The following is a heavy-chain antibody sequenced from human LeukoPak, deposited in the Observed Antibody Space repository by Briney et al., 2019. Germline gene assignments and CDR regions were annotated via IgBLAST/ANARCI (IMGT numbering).Heavy chain of an antibody. V-gene: IGHV4-4*07. CDR3: ARMTTVTV. CDR1: GGSISSYY. Sequence: PSETLSLTCTVSGGSISSYYWSWVRQPAGKGLEWVGRIYASGNTNYNPSLKGRVTMTVDTSKNQFSLNLSSVTAADTAAYYCARMTTVTVWGQGTLVTVSS. D-gene: IGHD4-17*01. J-gene: IGHJ4*02. CDR2: IYASGNT.